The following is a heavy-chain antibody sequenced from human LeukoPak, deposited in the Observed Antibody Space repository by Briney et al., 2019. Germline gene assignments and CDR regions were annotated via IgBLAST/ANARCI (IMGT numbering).Heavy chain of an antibody. J-gene: IGHJ3*02. CDR3: ARGKYCSSTSCYVFGGRSFGKPDAFDI. V-gene: IGHV4-59*01. D-gene: IGHD2-2*01. CDR1: GGSISSYY. Sequence: SETLSLTCTVSGGSISSYYWSWIRQPPGKGLEWIGYIYYSGSTSYNPSLKSRVTISVDTSKNQFSLKLSSVTAADTAVYYCARGKYCSSTSCYVFGGRSFGKPDAFDIWGQGTMVTVSS. CDR2: IYYSGST.